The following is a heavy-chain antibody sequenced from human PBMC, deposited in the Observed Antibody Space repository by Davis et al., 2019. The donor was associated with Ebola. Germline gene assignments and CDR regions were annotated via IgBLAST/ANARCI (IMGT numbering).Heavy chain of an antibody. CDR3: AGMGARAYYYGMDV. CDR1: GFTVSSNY. J-gene: IGHJ6*02. CDR2: IYSGGRT. D-gene: IGHD1-26*01. V-gene: IGHV3-66*01. Sequence: GESLKISCAASGFTVSSNYMSWVRQAPGKGLEWVSVIYSGGRTYYADSVKGRFTISRDNSKNTLYLQMNSLRAEDTAVYYCAGMGARAYYYGMDVWGQGTTVTVSS.